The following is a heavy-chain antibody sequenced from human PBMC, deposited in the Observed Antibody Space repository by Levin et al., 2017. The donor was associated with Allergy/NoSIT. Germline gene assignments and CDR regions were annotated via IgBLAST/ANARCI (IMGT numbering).Heavy chain of an antibody. CDR1: GFTFSSYA. J-gene: IGHJ6*02. CDR3: AKDLSAVPAANYYYAMDV. Sequence: TGGSLRLSCAASGFTFSSYAMNWVRQAPGKGLEWVSGTSDSGDSTYYADSVKGRFTISRDNSKNTLFLQVNSLRAEDTAFYYCAKDLSAVPAANYYYAMDVWGQGTTVTVSS. CDR2: TSDSGDST. D-gene: IGHD2-2*01. V-gene: IGHV3-23*01.